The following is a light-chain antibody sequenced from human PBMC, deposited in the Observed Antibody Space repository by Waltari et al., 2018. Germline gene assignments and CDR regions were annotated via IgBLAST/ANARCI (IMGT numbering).Light chain of an antibody. CDR3: QQSYGAPRT. Sequence: DIQMTQSPSSLSASVGERVTITCRTSQSIATYLNWYQQKPGKAPRLLIYAASRLQSGGPARFSGSGSGTDFTLTISSLRPEDFGYYYCQQSYGAPRTFGQGTKVEIK. V-gene: IGKV1-39*01. CDR2: AAS. CDR1: QSIATY. J-gene: IGKJ1*01.